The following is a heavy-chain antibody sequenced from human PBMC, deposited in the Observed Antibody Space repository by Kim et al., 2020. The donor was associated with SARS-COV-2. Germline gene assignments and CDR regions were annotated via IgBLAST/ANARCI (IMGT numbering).Heavy chain of an antibody. Sequence: SETLSLTCTVSGGSISSYYWSWIRQPPGKGLEWIGYIYYSGSTNYNPSLKSRVTISVDTSKNQFSLKLSSVTAADTAVYYCARIKRNYYYYGMDVWGQGTTVTVSS. CDR2: IYYSGST. CDR1: GGSISSYY. J-gene: IGHJ6*02. CDR3: ARIKRNYYYYGMDV. V-gene: IGHV4-59*01.